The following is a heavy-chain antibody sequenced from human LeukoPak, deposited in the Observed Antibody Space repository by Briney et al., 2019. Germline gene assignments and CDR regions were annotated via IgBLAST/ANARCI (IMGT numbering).Heavy chain of an antibody. Sequence: GGSLRLSCAASGFTFSSYGMHWVRQAPGKGLEWVAVISYDGSNKYYADSVKGRFTISRDNSKNTLYLQMISLRAEDTAVYYCVWNFDYWGQGTLVTVSS. J-gene: IGHJ4*02. CDR2: ISYDGSNK. CDR1: GFTFSSYG. CDR3: VWNFDY. D-gene: IGHD1-1*01. V-gene: IGHV3-30*03.